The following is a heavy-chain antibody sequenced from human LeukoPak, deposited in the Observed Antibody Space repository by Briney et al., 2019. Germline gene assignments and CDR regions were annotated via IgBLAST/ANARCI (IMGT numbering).Heavy chain of an antibody. CDR1: GFTFSSFG. CDR3: AKERDGYNYGLDY. J-gene: IGHJ4*02. CDR2: IWYDGSNK. V-gene: IGHV3-33*06. Sequence: HPGGSLRLSCAASGFTFSSFGMLWVRQAPGKGLEGGAVIWYDGSNKYYADSVKGRFTISRDNSKNTLYLQMNSLRAEDTAVYYCAKERDGYNYGLDYWGQGTLVTVSS. D-gene: IGHD5-24*01.